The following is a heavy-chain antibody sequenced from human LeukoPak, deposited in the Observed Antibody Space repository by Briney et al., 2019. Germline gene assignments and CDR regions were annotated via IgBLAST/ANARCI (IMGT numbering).Heavy chain of an antibody. CDR3: ARGDSATTTFDF. CDR2: IMPGGHI. V-gene: IGHV3-66*01. Sequence: GGSLRLSCAASGFTFSSYSMNWVRQPPGKGLEWVSFIMPGGHIDYTDSVKGRFFISRDGFKNTLSLQMNSLTVDDSAVYYCARGDSATTTFDFWGQGTLVTVSS. J-gene: IGHJ4*02. D-gene: IGHD4-17*01. CDR1: GFTFSSYS.